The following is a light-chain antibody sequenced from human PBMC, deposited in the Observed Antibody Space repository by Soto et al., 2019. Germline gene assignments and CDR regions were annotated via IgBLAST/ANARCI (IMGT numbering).Light chain of an antibody. V-gene: IGKV1-17*01. CDR3: LQHNSYPWT. J-gene: IGKJ1*01. Sequence: DIQMTQSPSSLSASVGDRVTITCRASQSISSYLNWYQQKPGKAPKLLIYAASSLQSGVPSRFSGSGYGTDFTLTISSLQPEDFATYYCLQHNSYPWTFGQGTKV. CDR1: QSISSY. CDR2: AAS.